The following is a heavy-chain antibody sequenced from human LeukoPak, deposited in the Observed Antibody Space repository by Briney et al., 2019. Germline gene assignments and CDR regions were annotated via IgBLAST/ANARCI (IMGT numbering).Heavy chain of an antibody. CDR3: ARHWGSDWYFDL. V-gene: IGHV4-59*01. Sequence: SETLSLPCAASGGSISNYYCSWIRQPPGKGLEWLGYIHYSGYTNYNPSLKSRVTISVDTSKNQFSLNLSSVTAADTAVYYCARHWGSDWYFDLWGRGTLVTVSS. CDR2: IHYSGYT. CDR1: GGSISNYY. D-gene: IGHD7-27*01. J-gene: IGHJ2*01.